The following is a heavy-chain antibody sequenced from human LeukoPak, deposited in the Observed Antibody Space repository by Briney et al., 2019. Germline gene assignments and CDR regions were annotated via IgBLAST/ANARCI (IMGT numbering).Heavy chain of an antibody. CDR3: ITTSYYYYYMDV. D-gene: IGHD1-14*01. CDR1: GGSISSSSYY. J-gene: IGHJ6*03. CDR2: IYYSGST. V-gene: IGHV4-39*01. Sequence: SETLSLTCTASGGSISSSSYYWGWIRQPPGKGLEWIGSIYYSGSTYYNPSLRSRVTISVDTSKNQFSLKLSSVTAADTTVYYCITTSYYYYYMDVWGKGTTVTVSS.